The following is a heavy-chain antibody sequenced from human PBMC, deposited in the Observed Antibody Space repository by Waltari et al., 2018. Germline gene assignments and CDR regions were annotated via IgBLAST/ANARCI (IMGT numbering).Heavy chain of an antibody. V-gene: IGHV1-8*01. CDR3: ATVAVAGTDNWFDS. CDR1: GYTFTRYD. CDR2: MKPNVGST. Sequence: QVQLVQSGAEVKKPGASVKVSCKASGYTFTRYDINWMRQATGRGLEGMGWMKPNVGSTGYAQKFQGRVIITRKTSISTAYMELSSLRSADTAVYYCATVAVAGTDNWFDSWGQGTLVTVSS. J-gene: IGHJ5*01. D-gene: IGHD6-19*01.